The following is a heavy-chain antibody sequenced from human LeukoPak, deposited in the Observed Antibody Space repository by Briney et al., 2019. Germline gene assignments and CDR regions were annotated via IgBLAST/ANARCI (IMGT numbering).Heavy chain of an antibody. CDR2: IGVSADQT. CDR3: AKERNARGALDY. V-gene: IGHV3-23*01. J-gene: IGHJ4*02. CDR1: GFTFSNYW. Sequence: PGGSLRLSCAASGFTFSNYWMTWVRQAPGKGLEWVSAIGVSADQTFYADSVKGRFTISRDNSKNTLSLAMNNLRAEDTAVYYCAKERNARGALDYWGRGTLVTVSS. D-gene: IGHD2-2*01.